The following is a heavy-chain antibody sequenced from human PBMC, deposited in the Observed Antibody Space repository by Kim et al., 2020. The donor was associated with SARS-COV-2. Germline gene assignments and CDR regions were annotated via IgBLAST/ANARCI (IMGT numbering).Heavy chain of an antibody. CDR2: IKQDGSEK. V-gene: IGHV3-7*01. Sequence: GGSLRLSCAASGFTFSSYWMSWVRQAPGKGLEWVANIKQDGSEKYYVDSVKGRFTISRDNAKNSLYLQMNSLRAEDTAVYYCARGASITMIVEGVFDYWGQGTLVTVSS. D-gene: IGHD3-22*01. CDR1: GFTFSSYW. J-gene: IGHJ4*02. CDR3: ARGASITMIVEGVFDY.